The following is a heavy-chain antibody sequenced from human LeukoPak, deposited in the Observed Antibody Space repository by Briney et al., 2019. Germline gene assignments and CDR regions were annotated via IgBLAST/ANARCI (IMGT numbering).Heavy chain of an antibody. V-gene: IGHV1-18*01. D-gene: IGHD3-9*01. J-gene: IGHJ6*02. CDR2: ISAYNGNT. Sequence: ASVKVSCKASGYTFTSYGISWVRQAPGQELEWMGWISAYNGNTNYAQKLQGRVTMTTDTSTSTAYMELRSLRSDDTAVYYCARAHLEAYYDILTGYYKSDGMDVWGQGTTVTVSS. CDR3: ARAHLEAYYDILTGYYKSDGMDV. CDR1: GYTFTSYG.